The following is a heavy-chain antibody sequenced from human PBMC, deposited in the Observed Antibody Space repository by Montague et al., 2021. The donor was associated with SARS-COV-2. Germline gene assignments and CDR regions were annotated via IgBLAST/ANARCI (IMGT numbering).Heavy chain of an antibody. CDR3: ARNPHRTYFYGSGIYLLNHSFDY. CDR1: GFTLYAYW. V-gene: IGHV3-7*01. Sequence: SLRLSCAASGFTLYAYWMNWVRQAPGKGLEWVANINYDGSETYYVGPVKGRFTISRDNANNALHLQMNNLRAADTAVYFCARNPHRTYFYGSGIYLLNHSFDYWGPGTLVTVSS. J-gene: IGHJ4*02. D-gene: IGHD3-10*01. CDR2: INYDGSET.